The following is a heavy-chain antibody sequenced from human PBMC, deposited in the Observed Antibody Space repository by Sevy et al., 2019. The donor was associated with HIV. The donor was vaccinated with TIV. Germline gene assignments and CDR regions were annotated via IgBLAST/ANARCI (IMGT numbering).Heavy chain of an antibody. CDR2: IYYSGTT. CDR3: ARDCISTSPHNWFDP. V-gene: IGHV4-30-4*01. CDR1: GGSISSGDYY. Sequence: SETLSLTCTVSGGSISSGDYYWTWIRQSPGKGLEWIGYIYYSGTTYYNPSLKSRVTISVDTSKNQFSLRLSPVTAADTAVYYCARDCISTSPHNWFDPWGQGTLVTVSS. D-gene: IGHD2-2*01. J-gene: IGHJ5*02.